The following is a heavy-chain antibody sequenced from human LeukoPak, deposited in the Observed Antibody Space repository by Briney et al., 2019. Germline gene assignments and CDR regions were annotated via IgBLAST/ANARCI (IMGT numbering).Heavy chain of an antibody. Sequence: ASVKVSCKASGYTFTSYSMHWVRQAPGQGLEWMGWISAYNGDTNYAQKLQGRVTMTTDTSTSTAYMELRSLRSDDTAMYYCARAPRGGASDYWGQGTLVTVSS. D-gene: IGHD1-26*01. CDR2: ISAYNGDT. CDR3: ARAPRGGASDY. J-gene: IGHJ4*02. CDR1: GYTFTSYS. V-gene: IGHV1-18*04.